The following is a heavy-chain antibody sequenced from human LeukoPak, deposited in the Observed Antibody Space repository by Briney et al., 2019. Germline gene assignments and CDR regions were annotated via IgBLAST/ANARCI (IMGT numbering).Heavy chain of an antibody. Sequence: PSETLSLTCTVSGGSISSYYWSWIRQPPGKGLEWIGYIYYSGSTNYNPSLKSRVTISVDTSKNQFSLKLSSVTAADTAVYYCAGHVPPTVTSERDYYYYGMDVWGQGTTVTVSS. V-gene: IGHV4-59*08. D-gene: IGHD4-17*01. J-gene: IGHJ6*02. CDR3: AGHVPPTVTSERDYYYYGMDV. CDR1: GGSISSYY. CDR2: IYYSGST.